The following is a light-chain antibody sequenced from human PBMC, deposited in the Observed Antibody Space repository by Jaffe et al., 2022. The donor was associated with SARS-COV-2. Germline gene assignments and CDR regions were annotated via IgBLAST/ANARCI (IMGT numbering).Light chain of an antibody. Sequence: DIQMTQSPSSLSASVGDRVTITCRASQTISNYLNWYQQKPGKAPKLLIYAASSLQSGVPSRFSGSRSGTDFTLTISSLQPEDFASYYCQQSYSIPHTFGQGTKVEIK. CDR3: QQSYSIPHT. CDR2: AAS. CDR1: QTISNY. V-gene: IGKV1-39*01. J-gene: IGKJ2*01.